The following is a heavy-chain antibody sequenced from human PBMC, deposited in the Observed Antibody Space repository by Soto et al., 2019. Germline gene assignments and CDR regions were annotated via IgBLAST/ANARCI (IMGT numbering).Heavy chain of an antibody. CDR3: ARDRNYYGSGSYYNEERYYYYGMDV. D-gene: IGHD3-10*01. V-gene: IGHV1-69*13. Sequence: GASVKVSFKASGVTCSSYAISWVRHAPGQGLEWMGGIIPIFGTANYAQKFQGRVTITADESTSTAYMELSSLRSEDTAVYYCARDRNYYGSGSYYNEERYYYYGMDVWGQGTTVTVSS. CDR2: IIPIFGTA. CDR1: GVTCSSYA. J-gene: IGHJ6*02.